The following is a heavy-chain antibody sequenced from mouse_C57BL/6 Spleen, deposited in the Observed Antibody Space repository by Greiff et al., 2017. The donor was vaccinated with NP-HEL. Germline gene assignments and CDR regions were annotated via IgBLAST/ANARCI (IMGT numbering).Heavy chain of an antibody. CDR2: ISDGGSYT. CDR1: GFTFSSYA. D-gene: IGHD2-5*01. J-gene: IGHJ2*01. CDR3: ARERAYYSNYYDY. V-gene: IGHV5-4*01. Sequence: EVMLVESGGGLVKPGGSLKLSCAASGFTFSSYAMSWVRQTPEKRLEWVATISDGGSYTYYPDNVKGRFTISRDNAKNNLYLQMSHLKSEDTAMYYCARERAYYSNYYDYWGQGTTLTVSS.